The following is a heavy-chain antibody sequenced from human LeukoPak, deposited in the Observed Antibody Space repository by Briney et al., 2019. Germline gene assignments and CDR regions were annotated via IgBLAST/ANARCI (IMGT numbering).Heavy chain of an antibody. CDR1: GFTVHNNY. Sequence: SGGSLRLSCAASGFTVHNNYMNWVRQAPGKGLEGGSVIFSGGSTYYADSVKGRFTISKENTKKTPYLQMNRLRAEDTARYYCVRDHREVTTVFDIWGQGTMVTVSS. V-gene: IGHV3-66*01. D-gene: IGHD4-11*01. CDR2: IFSGGST. CDR3: VRDHREVTTVFDI. J-gene: IGHJ3*02.